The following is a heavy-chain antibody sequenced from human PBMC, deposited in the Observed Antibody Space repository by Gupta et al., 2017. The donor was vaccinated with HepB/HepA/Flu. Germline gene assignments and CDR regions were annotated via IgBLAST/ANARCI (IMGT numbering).Heavy chain of an antibody. Sequence: QVQLQQWGAGLLKPSETLSLTCAVYGGSFSDYSWSWIRQPPGKGLEWIGEINQSGTTNYNPSLESQVTISVDTSKNQFSLKLTSVTAADTAVYYCARGGKTLPYYYDTSGYYYRFWGQGTLVTISS. J-gene: IGHJ4*02. CDR2: INQSGTT. CDR1: GGSFSDYS. V-gene: IGHV4-34*01. CDR3: ARGGKTLPYYYDTSGYYYRF. D-gene: IGHD3-22*01.